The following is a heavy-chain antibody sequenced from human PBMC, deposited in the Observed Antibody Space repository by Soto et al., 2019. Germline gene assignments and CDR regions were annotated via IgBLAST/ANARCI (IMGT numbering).Heavy chain of an antibody. CDR1: GFNLEDYA. Sequence: EVQLVESGGGLVQPGRSLRLSCAAAGFNLEDYAMHWVRQAPGKGLEWVSGIAWNSGIIGYADSVKGRFTISRDNGKNSLCLQMNSLRPEDTALYYCAKDNYGSAIYGMDVWGRGTKVTVSS. CDR3: AKDNYGSAIYGMDV. J-gene: IGHJ6*02. V-gene: IGHV3-9*01. CDR2: IAWNSGII. D-gene: IGHD3-10*01.